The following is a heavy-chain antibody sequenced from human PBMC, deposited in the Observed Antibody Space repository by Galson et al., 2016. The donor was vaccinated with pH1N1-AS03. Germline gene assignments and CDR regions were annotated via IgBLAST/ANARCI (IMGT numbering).Heavy chain of an antibody. CDR1: GFSFGGYW. D-gene: IGHD3-3*01. CDR2: IKQAGSAT. Sequence: SLRLSCAASGFSFGGYWMTWVRQAPGKGLDWVANIKQAGSATYSVGSVVGRFTLSRDNAQNSLFLQMNSLRAEAMAVYYCARGNAVWSGYPDEPLDFWGQGTMVTVSS. V-gene: IGHV3-7*03. CDR3: ARGNAVWSGYPDEPLDF. J-gene: IGHJ3*01.